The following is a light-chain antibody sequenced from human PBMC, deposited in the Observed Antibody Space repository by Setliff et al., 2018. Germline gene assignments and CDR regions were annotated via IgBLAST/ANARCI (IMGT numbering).Light chain of an antibody. CDR1: NSDIGTYNL. CDR2: DVT. CDR3: SIHRSRGYV. V-gene: IGLV2-14*02. Sequence: QSVLTQPASVSGSPGQSITISCTGANSDIGTYNLVSWYQQHPGRAPNLVIYDVTTRPSGVSNRFSGSKSGNTASLTISGLQAEDEADYYCSIHRSRGYVFGTGTKVTVL. J-gene: IGLJ1*01.